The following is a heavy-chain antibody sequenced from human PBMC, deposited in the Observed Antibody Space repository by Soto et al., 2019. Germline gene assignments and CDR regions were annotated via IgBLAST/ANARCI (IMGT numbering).Heavy chain of an antibody. CDR3: ARVGVVATWDLFDF. Sequence: QVQLVESGGGVVQPGGSLRLSCTASGFSFTSYAMHWVRQAPGKGLEWVALILYDENNKYYADSVKGRFTISRDNSKHTLYRQMNSLRAEDTDVYYCARVGVVATWDLFDFWGQGTLVTVSS. J-gene: IGHJ4*02. CDR1: GFSFTSYA. D-gene: IGHD5-12*01. CDR2: ILYDENNK. V-gene: IGHV3-33*01.